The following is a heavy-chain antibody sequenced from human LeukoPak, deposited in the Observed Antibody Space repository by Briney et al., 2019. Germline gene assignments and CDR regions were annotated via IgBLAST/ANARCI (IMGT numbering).Heavy chain of an antibody. CDR1: GYTLTELS. J-gene: IGHJ5*02. CDR2: FDPEDGET. D-gene: IGHD6-13*01. CDR3: ATALQQLGPWWWFDP. Sequence: ASVKVSCKVSGYTLTELSMHWVRQAPGKGLEWMGVFDPEDGETIYAQKFQGRVTMTEDTSTDTAYMELSSLRSEDTAVYYCATALQQLGPWWWFDPWGQGTLVTVSS. V-gene: IGHV1-24*01.